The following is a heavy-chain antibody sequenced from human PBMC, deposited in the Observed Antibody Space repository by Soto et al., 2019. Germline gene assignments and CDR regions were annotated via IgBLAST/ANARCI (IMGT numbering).Heavy chain of an antibody. CDR3: ARGWGYDSNDYYYAY. J-gene: IGHJ4*02. CDR2: IIPIFGTA. Sequence: QVQLVQSGAEVKKPGASVKVSCKASGYTFTRYYMHWVRQAPGQGLEWMGGIIPIFGTANHAQKFQGRVTIIADESTSTVYMELSSLRSEDTAMYYCARGWGYDSNDYYYAYWGQGTLVIVSS. D-gene: IGHD3-22*01. CDR1: GYTFTRYY. V-gene: IGHV1-69*01.